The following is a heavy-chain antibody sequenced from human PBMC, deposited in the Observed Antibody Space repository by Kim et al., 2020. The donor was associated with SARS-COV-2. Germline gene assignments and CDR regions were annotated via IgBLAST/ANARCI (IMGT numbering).Heavy chain of an antibody. Sequence: GGSLRLSCAASGFTFSSSWMSWVRQAPGKGLEWVANIKQDGSEKYYVDSVKGRFTISRDNAKNSLYLQMNSLRAEDTAVYYCARDQSRITIFGVVINYYYMDVWGKGTTVTVSS. CDR1: GFTFSSSW. D-gene: IGHD3-3*01. J-gene: IGHJ6*03. CDR3: ARDQSRITIFGVVINYYYMDV. V-gene: IGHV3-7*01. CDR2: IKQDGSEK.